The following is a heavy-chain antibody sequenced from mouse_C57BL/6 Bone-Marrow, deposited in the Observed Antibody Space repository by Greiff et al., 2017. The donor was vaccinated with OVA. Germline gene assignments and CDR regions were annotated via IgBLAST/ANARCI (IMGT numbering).Heavy chain of an antibody. J-gene: IGHJ3*01. V-gene: IGHV8-12*01. CDR3: ARNRRYYGSSPWFAY. D-gene: IGHD1-1*01. CDR1: GFSLSTSGMG. Sequence: VKLVESGPGILQSSQTLSLTCSFSGFSLSTSGMGVSWIRQPSGKGLEWLAHIYWDDDKRYNPSLKSRLTISKDTSRNQVFLKITSVDTADTATYYCARNRRYYGSSPWFAYWGQGTLVTVSA. CDR2: IYWDDDK.